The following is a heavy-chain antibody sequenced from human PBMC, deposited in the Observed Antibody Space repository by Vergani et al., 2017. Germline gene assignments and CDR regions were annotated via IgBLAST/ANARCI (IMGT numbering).Heavy chain of an antibody. J-gene: IGHJ4*02. CDR1: GGSISSYY. Sequence: QVQLQESGPGLVKPSETLSLTCTVSGGSISSYYWSWIRQPPGKGLEWIGYIYYSGSTNYNPSLKSRVTISVDTSKNQFSLKLSSVTAADTAVYYCARGRSSWYPARFDYWGQGTLVTVSS. D-gene: IGHD6-13*01. CDR3: ARGRSSWYPARFDY. V-gene: IGHV4-59*01. CDR2: IYYSGST.